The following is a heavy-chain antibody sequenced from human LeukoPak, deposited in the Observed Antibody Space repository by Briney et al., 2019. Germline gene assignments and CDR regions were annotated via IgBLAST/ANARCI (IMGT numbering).Heavy chain of an antibody. CDR1: GGAIRTYY. V-gene: IGHV4-59*01. Sequence: PSETLSLTCTLSGGAIRTYYWSWIRQPPGKGLEWIGYIYYSGSTNYNPSLKSRVTISVDTSKNQFSLNLSSVTAADTAVYYCAREAMTHYYYGMDVWGQGTTVTVSS. J-gene: IGHJ6*02. CDR2: IYYSGST. D-gene: IGHD2-2*01. CDR3: AREAMTHYYYGMDV.